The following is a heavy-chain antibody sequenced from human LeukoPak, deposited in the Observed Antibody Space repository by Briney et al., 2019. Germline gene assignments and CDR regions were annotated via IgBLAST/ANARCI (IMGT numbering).Heavy chain of an antibody. CDR1: GQSITSFR. J-gene: IGHJ5*01. CDR2: IDEDGST. V-gene: IGHV4-4*07. Sequence: TSETLSLTCSVSGQSITSFRWSWIRQSAAKGLEWMGRIDEDGSTTYNPSLSGRVSVSADTSNNQVSLKLKFVTAADTAVYFCARGYQSTTYGHFDSWGRGIQVTVSS. CDR3: ARGYQSTTYGHFDS. D-gene: IGHD2/OR15-2a*01.